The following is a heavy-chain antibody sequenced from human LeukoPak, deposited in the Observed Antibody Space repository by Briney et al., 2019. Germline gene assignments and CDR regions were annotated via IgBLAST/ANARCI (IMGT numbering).Heavy chain of an antibody. D-gene: IGHD2-2*01. CDR1: GYTFTGYY. CDR3: ARDVGYCSSTSCREAGAFDY. Sequence: GASVKVSCKASGYTFTGYYMHWVRQAPGQGLEWMGWINPNSGGTNYAQKFQGRVTMTRDTSISTAYMELSRLRSDDTAVYYCARDVGYCSSTSCREAGAFDYWGQGTLVTVSS. CDR2: INPNSGGT. J-gene: IGHJ4*02. V-gene: IGHV1-2*02.